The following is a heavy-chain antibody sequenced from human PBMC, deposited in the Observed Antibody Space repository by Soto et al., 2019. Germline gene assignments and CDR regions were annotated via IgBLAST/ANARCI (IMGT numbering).Heavy chain of an antibody. V-gene: IGHV4-39*07. CDR1: GGSISSSSYY. CDR2: IYYSGST. Sequence: SETLSLTCTVSGGSISSSSYYWGWIRQPPGKGLEWIGSIYYSGSTYYNPSLKSRVTISVDTSKNTLYLQMNSLRAEDTAVYYCAKDNDRGVINYFDYWGQGTLVTVSS. CDR3: AKDNDRGVINYFDY. D-gene: IGHD3-10*02. J-gene: IGHJ4*02.